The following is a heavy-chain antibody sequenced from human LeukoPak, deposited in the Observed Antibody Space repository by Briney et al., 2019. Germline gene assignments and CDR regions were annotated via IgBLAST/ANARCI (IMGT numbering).Heavy chain of an antibody. D-gene: IGHD2-2*01. CDR2: IYNSGSGST. J-gene: IGHJ4*02. CDR3: AKAGYCSSTSCYDPYYFDY. CDR1: GASISSGGYY. Sequence: SETLSLTCTVSGASISSGGYYWTWIRQHPGKGLEWIGYIYNSGSGSTYYNPSLKSRLTISLDTSKNQFSLKLTSVTAADTAVYYCAKAGYCSSTSCYDPYYFDYWGQGTLVTVSS. V-gene: IGHV4-31*03.